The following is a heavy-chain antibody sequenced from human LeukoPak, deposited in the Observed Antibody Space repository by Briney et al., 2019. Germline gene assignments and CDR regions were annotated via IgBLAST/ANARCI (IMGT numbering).Heavy chain of an antibody. CDR3: AREGDSYGDLAY. CDR2: INPNSGGT. J-gene: IGHJ4*02. D-gene: IGHD4-17*01. Sequence: ASVNVSCKASGYTFSGYYMHWVRQAPGQGLEWMGWINPNSGGTNYAQKFQGRVTMTRDTSISTAYMELSRLRSDDTAVYYCAREGDSYGDLAYWGQGTLVTVSS. CDR1: GYTFSGYY. V-gene: IGHV1-2*02.